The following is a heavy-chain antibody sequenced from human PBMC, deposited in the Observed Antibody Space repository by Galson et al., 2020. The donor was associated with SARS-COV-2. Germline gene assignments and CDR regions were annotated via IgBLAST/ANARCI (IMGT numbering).Heavy chain of an antibody. V-gene: IGHV3-30*18. Sequence: GGSLRLSCAASGFTFSSYGMHWVRQAPGKGLEWVAVISYDGSNKYYADSVKGRFTISRDNSKNTLYLQMNSLRAEDTAVYYCAKGAKDIVVVPAAMEDYWGQGTLVTVSS. CDR3: AKGAKDIVVVPAAMEDY. CDR1: GFTFSSYG. J-gene: IGHJ4*02. CDR2: ISYDGSNK. D-gene: IGHD2-2*01.